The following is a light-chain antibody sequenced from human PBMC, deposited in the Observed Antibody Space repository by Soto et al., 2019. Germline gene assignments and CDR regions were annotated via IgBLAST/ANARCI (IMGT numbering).Light chain of an antibody. J-gene: IGLJ1*01. Sequence: QSALTQPASVSGSPGQSITISCTGTSSDVGGYNYVSWYQQHPGKAPKLMIYKVSDWPSGVSNRFSGSKSGNTASLTISGLQDEDEDDYYCSSYTSSSTSVFGTGTKVTVL. CDR1: SSDVGGYNY. V-gene: IGLV2-14*01. CDR2: KVS. CDR3: SSYTSSSTSV.